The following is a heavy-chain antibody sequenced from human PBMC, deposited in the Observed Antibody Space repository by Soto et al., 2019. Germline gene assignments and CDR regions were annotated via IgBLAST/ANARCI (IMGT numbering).Heavy chain of an antibody. D-gene: IGHD6-19*01. CDR3: AREDRAGLDY. CDR2: IYYSGST. CDR1: GGSISSYY. Sequence: PWETLSLTCTVSGGSISSYYWSWIRQPPGKGLEWIGYIYYSGSTNYNPSLKSRVTISVDTSKNQFSLKLSSVTAADTAVYYCAREDRAGLDYWGQGTLVTVSS. J-gene: IGHJ4*02. V-gene: IGHV4-59*01.